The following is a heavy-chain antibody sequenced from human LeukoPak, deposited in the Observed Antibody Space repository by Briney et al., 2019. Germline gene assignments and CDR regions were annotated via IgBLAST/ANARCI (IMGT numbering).Heavy chain of an antibody. V-gene: IGHV3-23*01. D-gene: IGHD5-18*01. J-gene: IGHJ4*02. CDR1: GFTFSRYA. CDR3: AKDSASLDTAMVFDY. CDR2: IGGSGGAI. Sequence: GGSLRLSCGASGFTFSRYAMSWVRQAPGKGLQWVSEIGGSGGAIYYADSVKGRFTISRDNSKNTLYLQMNSLRAEDTAVYYCAKDSASLDTAMVFDYWGQGTLVTVSS.